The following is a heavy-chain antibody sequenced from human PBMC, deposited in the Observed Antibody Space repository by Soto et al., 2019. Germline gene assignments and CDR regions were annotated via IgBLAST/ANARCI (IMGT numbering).Heavy chain of an antibody. J-gene: IGHJ3*02. CDR1: GGSISSNNW. CDR2: IHHSGST. V-gene: IGHV4-4*02. CDR3: ARGYAFDI. Sequence: QVQLQESGPGLVKPSGTLSLTCAVSGGSISSNNWWSWVRQPPGKGLEWIGEIHHSGSTNYNPSLKSRVXXSVDQSQNQFPPKLGSVAAADTALYFCARGYAFDIWGQGTMVTVSS.